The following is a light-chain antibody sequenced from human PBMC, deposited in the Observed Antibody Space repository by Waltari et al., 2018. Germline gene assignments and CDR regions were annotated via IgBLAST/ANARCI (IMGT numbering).Light chain of an antibody. CDR3: QSYDSSNVV. V-gene: IGLV6-57*04. CDR1: SCRLASFY. J-gene: IGLJ2*01. CDR2: EDD. Sequence: NFMLTQPHPVSESPGTTVTISCSRTSCRLASFYVRRFQQRPGSAPTTVIYEDDQRPSGVPDRFSGSIDSSSNSASLTISGLRTEDEAEYYCQSYDSSNVVFGGGTKLTVL.